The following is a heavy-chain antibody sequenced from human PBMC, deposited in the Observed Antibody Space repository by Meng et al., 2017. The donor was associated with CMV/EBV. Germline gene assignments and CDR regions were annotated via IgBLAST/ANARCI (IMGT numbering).Heavy chain of an antibody. V-gene: IGHV4-39*07. CDR2: IYYSVST. J-gene: IGHJ5*02. CDR1: CGSIRSCSYY. D-gene: IGHD3-22*01. CDR3: ARGVVTMIVVYDP. Sequence: LPPQESGPGRLKPPEPLSLTCTGSCGSIRSCSYYWVWMRQPPGKGRDGCVSIYYSVSTYYNPSLKIRVTISMDTSKNQFSLKLGSVTATDTAVYYYARGVVTMIVVYDPWGQGTLVTVSS.